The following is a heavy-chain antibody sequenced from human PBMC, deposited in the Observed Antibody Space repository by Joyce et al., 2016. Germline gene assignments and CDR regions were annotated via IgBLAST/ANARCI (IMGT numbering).Heavy chain of an antibody. J-gene: IGHJ4*02. CDR2: IYYTGKT. CDR1: GAFISRSSSN. V-gene: IGHV4-39*07. Sequence: QVQLQESGPGLVKASETLSLTYSVSGAFISRSSSNWGWIRQSPGKGLEWIGSIYYTGKTYYNPSLKSRVTISVDTSKNHFSLKLMSVTGADTAVYYCARSPMVGVTFFHWGLGTLISVSS. D-gene: IGHD2/OR15-2a*01. CDR3: ARSPMVGVTFFH.